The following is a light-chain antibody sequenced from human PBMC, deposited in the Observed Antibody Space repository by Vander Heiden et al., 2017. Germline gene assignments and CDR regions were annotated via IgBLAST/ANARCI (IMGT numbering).Light chain of an antibody. Sequence: QSPLTQPASVSGSPGQSITIPCTGTSSDVGGYNCVSWYQQHPGKAPKLMIYDVGNRPSGVSNRFSGSKSGNTASLTISGLQAEDEADYYCSSYTSSSTDVVGSGTKVTVL. CDR2: DVG. J-gene: IGLJ1*01. V-gene: IGLV2-14*03. CDR1: SSDVGGYNC. CDR3: SSYTSSSTDV.